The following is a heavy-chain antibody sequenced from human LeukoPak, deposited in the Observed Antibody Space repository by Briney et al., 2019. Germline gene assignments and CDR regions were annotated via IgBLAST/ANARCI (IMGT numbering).Heavy chain of an antibody. D-gene: IGHD4-11*01. CDR1: GGSISSGSYY. J-gene: IGHJ5*02. V-gene: IGHV4-31*03. Sequence: SETLSLTCTVSGGSISSGSYYWSWIRQHPGKGLEWIGYIYYSGSTYYNPSLKSRVTISVDTSKNQFSLKLSSVTAADTAVYYCARGKAVTTFNWFDPWGQGTLVTVSS. CDR2: IYYSGST. CDR3: ARGKAVTTFNWFDP.